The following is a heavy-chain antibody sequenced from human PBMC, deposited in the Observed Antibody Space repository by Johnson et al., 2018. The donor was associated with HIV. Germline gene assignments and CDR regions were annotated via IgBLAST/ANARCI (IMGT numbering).Heavy chain of an antibody. D-gene: IGHD6-13*01. CDR1: GFTFSDHY. CDR3: ARDLAYNSRWTGAFDI. CDR2: ISGSGGST. J-gene: IGHJ3*02. V-gene: IGHV3-11*04. Sequence: QVQLVESGGGLVKPGGSLRLSCAVSGFTFSDHYMSWVRQAPGKGLEWVSAISGSGGSTYYADSVKGRFAISRDNPTNTVYLHMNNLRAEDTAVYYCARDLAYNSRWTGAFDIWGQGTMVTVSS.